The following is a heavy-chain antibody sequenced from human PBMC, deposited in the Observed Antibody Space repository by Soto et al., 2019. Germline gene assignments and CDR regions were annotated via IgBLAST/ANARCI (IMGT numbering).Heavy chain of an antibody. CDR2: IYYSGTT. V-gene: IGHV4-39*01. D-gene: IGHD2-2*01. Sequence: QLQLQESGPGLVKPSETLSLTCTVSSASISSSSYTWGWIRQPPGKGLEWIGSIYYSGTTYYNPSLKSRVTASVDTSKNQFSLKVTSVTAADTAVYYCARLHGYCISSSCHGHYAMDVWGQGTTVTVSS. CDR1: SASISSSSYT. CDR3: ARLHGYCISSSCHGHYAMDV. J-gene: IGHJ6*02.